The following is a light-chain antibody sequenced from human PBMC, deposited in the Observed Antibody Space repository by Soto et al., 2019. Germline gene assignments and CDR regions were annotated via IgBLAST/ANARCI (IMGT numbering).Light chain of an antibody. CDR1: SSDVGGYNY. J-gene: IGLJ2*01. Sequence: QSGLTQPASVSGSPGQSITISCTGTSSDVGGYNYVSWYQHHPGKAPKLMIYDVTNRPSGVSNRFSGSKSGNTASLTISGVQSEDEASYYCSSYTTTSTVVFGGGTKVTVL. V-gene: IGLV2-14*03. CDR3: SSYTTTSTVV. CDR2: DVT.